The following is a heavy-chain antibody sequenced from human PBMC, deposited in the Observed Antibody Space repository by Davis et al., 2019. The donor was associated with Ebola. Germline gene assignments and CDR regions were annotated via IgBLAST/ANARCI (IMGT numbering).Heavy chain of an antibody. J-gene: IGHJ4*02. V-gene: IGHV3-23*01. CDR2: ISGSSGST. CDR3: ARGDGLLGQGYYFDN. CDR1: GFTFSSYA. Sequence: GESLKISCAASGFTFSSYAMSWVRQAPGTGLEWVSAISGSSGSTYYADSVKGRFTISRDNSKNTVYLQMNSLRAEDTAVYYCARGDGLLGQGYYFDNWGQGTLVTVSS. D-gene: IGHD2-2*01.